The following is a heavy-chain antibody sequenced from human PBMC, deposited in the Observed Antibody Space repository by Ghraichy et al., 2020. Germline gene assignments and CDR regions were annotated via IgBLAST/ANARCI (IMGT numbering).Heavy chain of an antibody. J-gene: IGHJ5*02. CDR3: ARHRGYSSGWLNWFDP. CDR2: IYYSGST. D-gene: IGHD6-19*01. CDR1: GGSISSSSYY. V-gene: IGHV4-39*01. Sequence: SETLSLTCTVSGGSISSSSYYWGWIRQPPGKGLEWIGSIYYSGSTYYNPSLKSRVTISVDTSKNQFSLKLSSVTAADTAVYYCARHRGYSSGWLNWFDPWAQGTLATVSS.